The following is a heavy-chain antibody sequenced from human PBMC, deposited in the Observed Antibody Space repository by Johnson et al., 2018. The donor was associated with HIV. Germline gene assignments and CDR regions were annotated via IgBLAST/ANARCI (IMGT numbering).Heavy chain of an antibody. CDR1: GFTFSSYA. CDR3: TRYPYYDSSGYPDAFDI. CDR2: IAYDGSNK. Sequence: QMLLVESGGGVVQPGRSLRLSCAASGFTFSSYAMHWVRQAPGKGLEWVAVIAYDGSNKYYADSVKGRFHISRDDSKNTLYLQMNSLKTEDTAVYYCTRYPYYDSSGYPDAFDIWGQGTMVTVSS. D-gene: IGHD3-22*01. J-gene: IGHJ3*02. V-gene: IGHV3-30-3*01.